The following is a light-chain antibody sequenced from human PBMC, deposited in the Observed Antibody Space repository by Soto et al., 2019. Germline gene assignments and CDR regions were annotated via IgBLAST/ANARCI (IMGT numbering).Light chain of an antibody. Sequence: EIVLTQSPATLSLSPGERATLSCRASQSIRNYLAWYQQKPGQSPRLLIYDASNRATDVPARFSGSGSGTDFTLSISSLEPEDFAVSFCQQRSNWPLTFGPGTKVDIK. V-gene: IGKV3-11*01. CDR3: QQRSNWPLT. J-gene: IGKJ3*01. CDR1: QSIRNY. CDR2: DAS.